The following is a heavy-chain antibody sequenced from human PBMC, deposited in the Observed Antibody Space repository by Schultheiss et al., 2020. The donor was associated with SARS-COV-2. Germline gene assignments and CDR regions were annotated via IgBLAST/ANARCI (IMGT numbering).Heavy chain of an antibody. Sequence: SETLSLTCAVYGGSFSGYYWSWTRQHPGKGLEWIGYIYYSGSTNYNPSLKSQVTISVDTSKNQFSLKLSSVTAADKAVYYCARARLWFGELLYDYWGQGTLVTVSS. CDR2: IYYSGST. CDR1: GGSFSGYY. V-gene: IGHV4-59*01. D-gene: IGHD3-10*01. CDR3: ARARLWFGELLYDY. J-gene: IGHJ4*02.